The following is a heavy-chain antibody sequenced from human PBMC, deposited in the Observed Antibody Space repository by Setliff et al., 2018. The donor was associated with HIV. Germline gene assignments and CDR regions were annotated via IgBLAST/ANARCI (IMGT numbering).Heavy chain of an antibody. D-gene: IGHD3-3*01. V-gene: IGHV4-4*07. CDR2: IFSTGST. Sequence: PSETLSLTCNVSDDSIDSHYWSWIRQPAGRGLEWIGRIFSTGSTDYNPSLKSRATMLVDTSKNQVSLTLTSVTAADTALYYCARGPSYYYTSGYPGGFDPWGRGTLVTVSS. J-gene: IGHJ5*02. CDR3: ARGPSYYYTSGYPGGFDP. CDR1: DDSIDSHY.